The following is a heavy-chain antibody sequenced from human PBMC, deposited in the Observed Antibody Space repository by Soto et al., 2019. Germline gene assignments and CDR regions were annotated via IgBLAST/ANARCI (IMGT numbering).Heavy chain of an antibody. Sequence: SETLSLTCAVYGGSFSGYYLSWIRQPPGKGLEWIGEINHSGITNYNPSLKSRVTISVDTSKNQFSLKLSSVTAADTAVYYCARGRGGAYCGGDSYPFPYGMDVWGLGTTVTVSS. D-gene: IGHD2-21*02. V-gene: IGHV4-34*01. CDR3: ARGRGGAYCGGDSYPFPYGMDV. J-gene: IGHJ6*02. CDR2: INHSGIT. CDR1: GGSFSGYY.